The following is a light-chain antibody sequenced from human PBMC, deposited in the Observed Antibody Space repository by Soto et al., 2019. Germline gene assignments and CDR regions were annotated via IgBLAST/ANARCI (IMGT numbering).Light chain of an antibody. CDR3: NSYTSNRTWV. CDR1: SSDVGNYNR. CDR2: EVT. Sequence: SALTQPPSVSGSPGQSVTISCTGTSSDVGNYNRVSWYQQPPGTAPKLMIYEVTNRPSGVPNRFSASKSGNTASLTISGLQAEDEADYYCNSYTSNRTWVFGGGTKLTVL. V-gene: IGLV2-18*02. J-gene: IGLJ3*02.